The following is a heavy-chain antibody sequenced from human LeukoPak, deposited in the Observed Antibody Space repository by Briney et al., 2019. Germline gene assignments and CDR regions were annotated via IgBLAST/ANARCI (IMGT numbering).Heavy chain of an antibody. Sequence: PGGSLRLSCAASGFTFSSYSMNWVRQAPGKGLEWVSSISSSSSYIYHADSVKGRFTISRDNAKNSLYLQMNSLRAEDTAVYYCARGRVAATTTTYWGQGTLVTVSS. J-gene: IGHJ4*02. CDR2: ISSSSSYI. CDR1: GFTFSSYS. CDR3: ARGRVAATTTTY. D-gene: IGHD2-15*01. V-gene: IGHV3-21*01.